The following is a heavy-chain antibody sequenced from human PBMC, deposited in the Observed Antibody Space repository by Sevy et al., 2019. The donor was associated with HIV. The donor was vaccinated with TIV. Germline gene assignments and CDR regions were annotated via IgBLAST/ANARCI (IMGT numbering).Heavy chain of an antibody. CDR3: AKGSAASRPYYFDY. CDR1: GFSSSNYA. D-gene: IGHD2-2*01. Sequence: GGSLRLSCAASGFSSSNYAMGWVRQTPGKGLEWFSAITDGGGDTYHADSVKGRFTISRDNSKNVLFLQMNSLRADDTALYYCAKGSAASRPYYFDYWGQGTLVTVSS. V-gene: IGHV3-23*01. J-gene: IGHJ4*02. CDR2: ITDGGGDT.